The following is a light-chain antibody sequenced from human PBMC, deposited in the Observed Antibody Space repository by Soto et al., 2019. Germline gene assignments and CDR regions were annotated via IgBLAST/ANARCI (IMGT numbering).Light chain of an antibody. Sequence: DLQMTQSPSSVSASGGDRVTITCRASQSIGNWLAWYQQKPGKAPKLLIYAASTLQGGVPSRFSGSGPGTDFTLTISSLQPDDFPTYYCKQAKSFPLTFGQGTRLEFK. CDR3: KQAKSFPLT. CDR2: AAS. CDR1: QSIGNW. V-gene: IGKV1-12*01. J-gene: IGKJ5*01.